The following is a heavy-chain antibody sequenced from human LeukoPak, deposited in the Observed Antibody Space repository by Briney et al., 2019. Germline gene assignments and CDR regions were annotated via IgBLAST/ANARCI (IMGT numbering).Heavy chain of an antibody. J-gene: IGHJ3*02. CDR3: ARNLEVVAATPDAFDI. CDR1: GFTFSGYE. Sequence: GGSLRLSCAASGFTFSGYEMNWVRQAPGKGLEWVSYISSSGSTIYYADSVKGRFTISRDNAKNSLYLQMNSLRAEDTAVYYCARNLEVVAATPDAFDIWGQGTMVTVSS. V-gene: IGHV3-48*03. CDR2: ISSSGSTI. D-gene: IGHD2-15*01.